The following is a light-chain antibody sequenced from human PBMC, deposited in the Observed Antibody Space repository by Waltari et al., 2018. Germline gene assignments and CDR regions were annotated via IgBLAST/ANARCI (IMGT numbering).Light chain of an antibody. CDR2: YDS. CDR3: QVWDDVTDSGV. J-gene: IGLJ3*02. CDR1: NIGSKS. V-gene: IGLV3-21*04. Sequence: YVLTQPPSVSVDPGKTARLTCGGDNIGSKSVNWYQQKPGQAPVLVMFYDSDRPPEIPELFSGSNSGNTATLTISWVEGGDEADYHCQVWDDVTDSGVFGGGTKLTVL.